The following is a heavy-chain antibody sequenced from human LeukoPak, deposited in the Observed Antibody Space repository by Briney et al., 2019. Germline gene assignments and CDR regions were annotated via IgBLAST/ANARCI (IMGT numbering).Heavy chain of an antibody. CDR3: TTPFPRYYDSSGYCH. D-gene: IGHD3-22*01. J-gene: IGHJ4*02. CDR2: IKSKTDGGTT. CDR1: GFTFNNAW. Sequence: GGSLRFSCAASGFTFNNAWMSWVRQAPGKGLEWVGRIKSKTDGGTTDYAAPVKGRFTISRDDSKNTLFLQMNSLKTEDTAVYYCTTPFPRYYDSSGYCHWAQGTLVTVSS. V-gene: IGHV3-15*01.